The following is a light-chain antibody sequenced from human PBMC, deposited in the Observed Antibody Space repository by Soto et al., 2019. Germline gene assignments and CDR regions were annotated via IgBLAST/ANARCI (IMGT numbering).Light chain of an antibody. CDR3: SSYTTIGTVV. V-gene: IGLV2-14*01. Sequence: QSALTQPASVSGSPGQSITISCTGTSSDVGGYSYVSWYQHHPGKAPKLMIYEVSNRPSGVAGHFSGSKSGNTASLTISGLQAEDEADYYCSSYTTIGTVVFGTGTKVTVL. J-gene: IGLJ1*01. CDR2: EVS. CDR1: SSDVGGYSY.